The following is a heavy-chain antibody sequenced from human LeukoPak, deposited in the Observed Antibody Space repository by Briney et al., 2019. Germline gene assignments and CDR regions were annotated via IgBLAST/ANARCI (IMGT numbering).Heavy chain of an antibody. V-gene: IGHV1-8*02. CDR2: MNPNSGNT. CDR1: GYTFTGYY. CDR3: ARGNYYDSSGYYVDLDY. J-gene: IGHJ4*02. Sequence: ASVKVSCKASGYTFTGYYMHWVRQAPGQGLEWMGWMNPNSGNTGYAQKFQGRVTMTRNTSISTAYMELSSLRSEDTAVYYCARGNYYDSSGYYVDLDYWGQGTLVTVSS. D-gene: IGHD3-22*01.